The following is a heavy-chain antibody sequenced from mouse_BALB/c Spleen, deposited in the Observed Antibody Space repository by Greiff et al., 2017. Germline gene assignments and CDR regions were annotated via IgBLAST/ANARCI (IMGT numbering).Heavy chain of an antibody. V-gene: IGHV5-6-4*01. D-gene: IGHD2-14*01. J-gene: IGHJ3*01. CDR1: GFTFSSYT. CDR3: TRDRAYYRYDGAWFAY. Sequence: EVQLVESGGGLVKPGGSLKLSCAASGFTFSSYTMSWVRQTPEKRLEWVATISSGGSYTYYPDSVKGRFTISRDNAKNTLYLQMSSLKSEDTAMYYCTRDRAYYRYDGAWFAYWGQGTLVTVSA. CDR2: ISSGGSYT.